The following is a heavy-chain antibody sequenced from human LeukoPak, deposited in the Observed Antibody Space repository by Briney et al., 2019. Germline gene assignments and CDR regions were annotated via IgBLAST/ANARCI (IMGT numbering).Heavy chain of an antibody. D-gene: IGHD2-15*01. Sequence: PGGSLRLSCAASGFTFSSYWMHWVRQAPGKGLVWVSRVNYDGSRIGYADSVKGRFTISRDNAKNTLYLQMNSLRAEDTAVYYCAREYGVAQVEWGQGTLVTVSS. CDR2: VNYDGSRI. CDR3: AREYGVAQVE. CDR1: GFTFSSYW. J-gene: IGHJ4*02. V-gene: IGHV3-74*01.